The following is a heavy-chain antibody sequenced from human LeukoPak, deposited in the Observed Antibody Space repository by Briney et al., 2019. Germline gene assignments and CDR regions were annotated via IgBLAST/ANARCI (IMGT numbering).Heavy chain of an antibody. CDR3: ARQLRWDQYYFDY. Sequence: ASVKVSCKASGYTFSSYGISGVRQAPGQGLEWMGWISAYNGDTDYAQNLQGRVTLTTDTSTSTAYMELRSLRSDDTAVYYCARQLRWDQYYFDYWGQGTLVTVSS. V-gene: IGHV1-18*01. CDR2: ISAYNGDT. J-gene: IGHJ4*02. CDR1: GYTFSSYG. D-gene: IGHD4-23*01.